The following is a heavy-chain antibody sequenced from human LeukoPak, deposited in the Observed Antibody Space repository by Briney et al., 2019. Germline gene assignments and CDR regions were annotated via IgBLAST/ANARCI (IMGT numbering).Heavy chain of an antibody. J-gene: IGHJ6*04. Sequence: PSQTLSLTCTVSGGSISSGDYYWSWIRQPPGKGLEWIGYIYYSGSTYYNPSLKSRVTISVDTSKNQFSLKLNSVTAADTAVYYCAREGYSSSWEYYYYYGMDVWGKGTTVTVSS. D-gene: IGHD6-13*01. V-gene: IGHV4-30-4*01. CDR2: IYYSGST. CDR3: AREGYSSSWEYYYYYGMDV. CDR1: GGSISSGDYY.